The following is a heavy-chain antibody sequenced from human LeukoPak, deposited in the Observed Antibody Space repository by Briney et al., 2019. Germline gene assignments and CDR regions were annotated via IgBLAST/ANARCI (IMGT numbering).Heavy chain of an antibody. Sequence: GASVKVSCKPSGYTFTAYYIHWMRQAPGQGLEWMGWINPNSGGTNYAQKFQGRVTMTRDTSISTVYMELSRLRSDDTAVYYCASPAVAGIHPIFDYWGQGTLVTVSS. J-gene: IGHJ4*02. CDR3: ASPAVAGIHPIFDY. CDR1: GYTFTAYY. CDR2: INPNSGGT. V-gene: IGHV1-2*02. D-gene: IGHD6-19*01.